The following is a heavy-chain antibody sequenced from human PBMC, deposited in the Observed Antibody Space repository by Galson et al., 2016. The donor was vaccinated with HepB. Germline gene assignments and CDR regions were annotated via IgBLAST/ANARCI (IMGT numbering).Heavy chain of an antibody. V-gene: IGHV3-9*01. D-gene: IGHD3-22*01. CDR1: GFTFDDYG. Sequence: SLRLSCAASGFTFDDYGMDWVRQAPGKGLEWVSGISWNSGGVGYADSVKGRFTISRDNAKNSLYLQMNSLRAEDTAVYYCSRRPIAYSDSSGYYRPDSYSFDYWAQGTMATVSS. J-gene: IGHJ4*02. CDR3: SRRPIAYSDSSGYYRPDSYSFDY. CDR2: ISWNSGGV.